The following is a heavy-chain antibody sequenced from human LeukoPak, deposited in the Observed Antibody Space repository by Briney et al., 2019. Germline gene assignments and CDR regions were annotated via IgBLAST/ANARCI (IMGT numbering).Heavy chain of an antibody. V-gene: IGHV4-34*01. D-gene: IGHD6-13*01. CDR1: GGSFSGYY. CDR2: INHSGST. J-gene: IGHJ5*02. CDR3: ARVAFVAAAAGWFDP. Sequence: SETLSFTCAVYGGSFSGYYWSWIRQPPGKGLEWIGEINHSGSTNYNPSLKSRVTISVDTSKNQFSLRLSSVTAADTAVYYCARVAFVAAAAGWFDPWGQGTLVTVSS.